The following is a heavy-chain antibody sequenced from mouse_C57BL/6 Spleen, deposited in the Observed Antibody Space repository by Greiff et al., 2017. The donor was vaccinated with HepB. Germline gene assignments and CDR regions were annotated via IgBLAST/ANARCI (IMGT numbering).Heavy chain of an antibody. CDR1: GYTFTSYW. CDR3: ARDYGSSPAWFAY. Sequence: QVHVKQPGAELVKPGASVKLSCKASGYTFTSYWMHWVKQRPGRGLEWIGRIDPNSGGTKYNEKFKSKATLTVDKPSSTAYMQLSSLTSEDSAVYYCARDYGSSPAWFAYWGQGTLVTVSA. V-gene: IGHV1-72*01. CDR2: IDPNSGGT. J-gene: IGHJ3*01. D-gene: IGHD1-1*01.